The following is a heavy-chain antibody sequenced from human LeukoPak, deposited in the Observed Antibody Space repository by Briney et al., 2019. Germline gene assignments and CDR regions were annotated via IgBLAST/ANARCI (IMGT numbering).Heavy chain of an antibody. CDR3: ARDSPGSGSYDNW. V-gene: IGHV4-4*07. D-gene: IGHD3-10*01. Sequence: SETLSLTCTVSGGSISNYYWSWIRQPAGKGLEWIGRIYTSGSTNYNPSLKSRVTISVDTSKNQFSLKLSSVTAADTAVYYCARDSPGSGSYDNWWGQGTLVTVSS. CDR2: IYTSGST. CDR1: GGSISNYY. J-gene: IGHJ4*02.